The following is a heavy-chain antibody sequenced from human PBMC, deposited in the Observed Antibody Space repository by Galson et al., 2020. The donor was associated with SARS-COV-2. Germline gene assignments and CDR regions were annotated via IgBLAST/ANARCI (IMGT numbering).Heavy chain of an antibody. Sequence: SETLSLTCTVSGGSISSSSYYWGWIRQPPGKGLEWIGSIYYSGNTYYNPSLKSRVTMSVDTSKNQFSLKLRSVTAADTAVYYCAIPYIAAVGVYGMDVWGQGTTVTVSS. CDR1: GGSISSSSYY. CDR3: AIPYIAAVGVYGMDV. J-gene: IGHJ6*02. CDR2: IYYSGNT. D-gene: IGHD6-13*01. V-gene: IGHV4-39*01.